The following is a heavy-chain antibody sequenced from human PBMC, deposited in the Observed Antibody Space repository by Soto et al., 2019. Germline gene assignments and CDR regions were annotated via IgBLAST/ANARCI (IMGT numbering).Heavy chain of an antibody. CDR3: ARAKYYDILTSSNWFDP. V-gene: IGHV4-59*12. D-gene: IGHD3-9*01. J-gene: IGHJ5*02. CDR1: GGSISSYY. Sequence: SETLSLTCTVSGGSISSYYWSWIRQPPGKGLEWIGYIYYSGSTYYNPSLKSRVTISVDTSKNQFSLKLSSVTAADTAVYYCARAKYYDILTSSNWFDPWGQGTLVTVSS. CDR2: IYYSGST.